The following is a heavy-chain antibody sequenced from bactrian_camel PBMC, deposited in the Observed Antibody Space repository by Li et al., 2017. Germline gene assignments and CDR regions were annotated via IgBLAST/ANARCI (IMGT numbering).Heavy chain of an antibody. Sequence: VQLVESGGGSVQAGGSLRLSCEYTTSRKCMGWFRQAPGQEREGVAAIYSGDGSAIYTDSAKGRFTISQDKASKTVVLKMNSLKPEDTAMYQCAVYEADAGRCSFREDYYDYWGPGT. D-gene: IGHD2*01. CDR2: IYSGDGSA. V-gene: IGHV3S40*01. CDR1: TTSRKC. CDR3: AVYEADAGRCSFREDYYDY. J-gene: IGHJ4*01.